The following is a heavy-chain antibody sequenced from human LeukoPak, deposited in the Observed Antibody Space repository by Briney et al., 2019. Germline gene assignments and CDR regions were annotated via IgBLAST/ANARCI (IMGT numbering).Heavy chain of an antibody. CDR2: VNHRGGT. Sequence: SETLSLTCGVYGGSLSGYSWSWIPQPPGKGLGWIGEVNHRGGTTYNPSLKSRVTISVDTSKNQFSLRLNSVTAADTAVYYCARLSTLSLHFDYWGQGTLVTVSA. V-gene: IGHV4-34*01. CDR3: ARLSTLSLHFDY. J-gene: IGHJ4*02. D-gene: IGHD2-2*01. CDR1: GGSLSGYS.